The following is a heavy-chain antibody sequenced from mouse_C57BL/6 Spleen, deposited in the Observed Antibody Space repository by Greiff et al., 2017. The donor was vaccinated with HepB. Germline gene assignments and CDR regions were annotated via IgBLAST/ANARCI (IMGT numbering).Heavy chain of an antibody. J-gene: IGHJ3*01. V-gene: IGHV1-52*01. CDR1: GYTFTSYW. Sequence: QVQLQQPGAELVKPGASVKLSCKASGYTFTSYWMHWVKQRPIQGLEWIGNIDPSDSETHYNQKFKDKATLTVDKSSSTAYMQLSSLTSEDSAVYYCARGVITTVVDPAWFAYWGQGTLVTVSA. D-gene: IGHD1-1*01. CDR3: ARGVITTVVDPAWFAY. CDR2: IDPSDSET.